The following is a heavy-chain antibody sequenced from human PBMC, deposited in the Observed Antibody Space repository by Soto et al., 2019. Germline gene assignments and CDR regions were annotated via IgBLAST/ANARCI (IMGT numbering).Heavy chain of an antibody. J-gene: IGHJ3*02. CDR3: ARTYSDAFDI. Sequence: LRVSCAASGFTFSDYYMTWIRQAPGKGLEWVSYISSSGSGIYYPDSVKGRFTISRDNAKKSLYLQMSSLRAEDTAVYYCARTYSDAFDIWGQGTMVTVSS. CDR1: GFTFSDYY. CDR2: ISSSGSGI. D-gene: IGHD2-15*01. V-gene: IGHV3-11*01.